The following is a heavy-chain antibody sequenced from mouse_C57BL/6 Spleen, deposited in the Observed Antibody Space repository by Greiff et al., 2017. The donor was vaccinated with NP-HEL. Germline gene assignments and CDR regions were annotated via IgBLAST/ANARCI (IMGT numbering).Heavy chain of an antibody. CDR2: IRSKSSNYAT. J-gene: IGHJ1*03. V-gene: IGHV10-3*01. CDR3: VRGDWYFEV. CDR1: GFTFTTYA. Sequence: EVQLVESGGGLVQPKGSLKLSCAASGFTFTTYAMHWVRQAPGKGLEWVARIRSKSSNYATYYADSVKDRFTISRDDSQSMLYLQMNNLRAEDTAMNYCVRGDWYFEVWGTGTTVTVSS.